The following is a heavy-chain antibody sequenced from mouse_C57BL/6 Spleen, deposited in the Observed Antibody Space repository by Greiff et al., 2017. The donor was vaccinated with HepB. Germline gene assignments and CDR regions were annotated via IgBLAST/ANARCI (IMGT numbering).Heavy chain of an antibody. J-gene: IGHJ4*01. Sequence: VKLQESGAELARPGASVKMSCKASGYTFTSYTMHWVKQRPGQGLEWIGYINPSSGYTKYNQKFKDKATLTADKSSSTAYMQLSSLTSEDSAVYYCARSAQATRYAMDYWGQGTSVTVSS. CDR2: INPSSGYT. D-gene: IGHD3-2*02. V-gene: IGHV1-4*01. CDR3: ARSAQATRYAMDY. CDR1: GYTFTSYT.